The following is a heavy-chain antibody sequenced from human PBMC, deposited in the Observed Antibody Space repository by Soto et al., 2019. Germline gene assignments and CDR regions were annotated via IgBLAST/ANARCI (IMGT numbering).Heavy chain of an antibody. V-gene: IGHV3-74*01. CDR2: IDTDGSYT. CDR1: GFTFSSYW. J-gene: IGHJ6*02. CDR3: ARPRWHYGMDV. Sequence: EVQLVESGGGLVQPGGSLRLSCAASGFTFSSYWMHWVRQTPGKGLMWVSRIDTDGSYTTYADSVKGRFTISRDNAKNTLYLQMNSLRVDDTAVYYCARPRWHYGMDVWGQGTTVTVSS. D-gene: IGHD2-15*01.